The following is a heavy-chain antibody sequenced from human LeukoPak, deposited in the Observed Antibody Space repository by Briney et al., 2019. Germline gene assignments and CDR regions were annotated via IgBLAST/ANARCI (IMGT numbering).Heavy chain of an antibody. CDR2: IYYSGST. J-gene: IGHJ4*02. D-gene: IGHD3-10*01. CDR3: ARGRRWFGEFIPGSDFDY. Sequence: SETLSLTCTVSGGSISSSSYYWGWIRQPPGKGLEWIGSIYYSGSTYYNPSLKSRVTISVDTSKDQFSLKLSSVTAADTAVYYCARGRRWFGEFIPGSDFDYWGQGTLVTVSS. CDR1: GGSISSSSYY. V-gene: IGHV4-39*07.